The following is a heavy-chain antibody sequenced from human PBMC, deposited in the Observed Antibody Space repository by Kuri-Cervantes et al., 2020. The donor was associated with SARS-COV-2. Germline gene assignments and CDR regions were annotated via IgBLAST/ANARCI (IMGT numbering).Heavy chain of an antibody. D-gene: IGHD3-3*01. CDR2: IYYSGST. CDR1: GGSISSSSYY. CDR3: ATHYDFRSAFDY. Sequence: SETLSLTCTVSGGSISSSSYYWGWIRQPPGKGLEWIGSIYYSGSTYYNPSLKSRVTISVDTSKNQFSLKLSSVTAADTAVYYCATHYDFRSAFDYWGQGTLVTVSS. J-gene: IGHJ4*02. V-gene: IGHV4-39*01.